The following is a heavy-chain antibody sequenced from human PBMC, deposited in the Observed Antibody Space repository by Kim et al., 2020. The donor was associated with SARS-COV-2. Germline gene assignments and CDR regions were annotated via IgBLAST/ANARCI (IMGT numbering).Heavy chain of an antibody. J-gene: IGHJ1*01. CDR1: GDSVTSTNL. CDR3: ARLREDTGNYF. V-gene: IGHV4-4*02. CDR2: INHSGTT. Sequence: SETLSLTCTVSGDSVTSTNLWSWVRQPPGKGLEWIGEINHSGTTNYSPSLKSRVTISVDKTKNQFSLNLKSMTAADTAVYYCARLREDTGNYF. D-gene: IGHD1-26*01.